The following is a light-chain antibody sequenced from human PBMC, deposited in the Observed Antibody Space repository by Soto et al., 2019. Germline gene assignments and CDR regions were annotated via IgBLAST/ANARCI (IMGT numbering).Light chain of an antibody. V-gene: IGKV3-11*01. Sequence: EVVLTQSPATLSLSPGDRATLSCRASESVSSNLAWYQQKPGQGPRLLIYGASNRATGIPARFSGSGSGTDFTLTIGSLEPEDFAVYYCQQYNHWPPITFGPGTRLEVK. CDR2: GAS. CDR3: QQYNHWPPIT. CDR1: ESVSSN. J-gene: IGKJ5*01.